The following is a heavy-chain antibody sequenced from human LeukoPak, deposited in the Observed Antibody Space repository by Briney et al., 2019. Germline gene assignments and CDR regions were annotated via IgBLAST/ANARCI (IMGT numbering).Heavy chain of an antibody. CDR1: GYTFTGYY. J-gene: IGHJ4*02. CDR2: INPNGDGT. Sequence: ASVKVSCKASGYTFTGYYMHWVRQAPGQGLEWMGWINPNGDGTNYAQKFQGRVTMTRDTSISTVYMELSRLRSDDTAVYYCARGEYAAMFMSLLCWGQGTLVTVSS. V-gene: IGHV1-2*02. CDR3: ARGEYAAMFMSLLC. D-gene: IGHD5-18*01.